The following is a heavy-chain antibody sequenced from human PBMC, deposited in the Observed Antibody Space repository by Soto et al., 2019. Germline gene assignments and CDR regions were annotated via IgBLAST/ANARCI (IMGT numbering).Heavy chain of an antibody. CDR1: GVSVSSGSFH. CDR3: ARSYSSGHRSEFDY. V-gene: IGHV4-61*01. Sequence: PSETLYLTCIVSGVSVSSGSFHCNWIRQSPGKGLEWIGYAHYGGSVNYDPSLKSRLTISVDTSKNQFFLKLTSVTAADTAVYYCARSYSSGHRSEFDYWGQGTLVTVSS. J-gene: IGHJ4*02. CDR2: AHYGGSV. D-gene: IGHD3-22*01.